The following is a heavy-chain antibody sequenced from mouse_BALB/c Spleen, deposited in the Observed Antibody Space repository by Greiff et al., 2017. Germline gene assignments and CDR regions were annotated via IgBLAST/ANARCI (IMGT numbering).Heavy chain of an antibody. CDR3: ARKALYYGNYEGYAMDY. Sequence: QVQLKESGPGLVQPSQSLSITCTVSGFSLTSYGVPWVRQSPGKGLEWLGVIWSGGSTDYNAAFISRLSISKDNSKSQVFFKMNSLQADDTAIYYCARKALYYGNYEGYAMDYWGQGTSVTVSS. J-gene: IGHJ4*01. D-gene: IGHD2-1*01. V-gene: IGHV2-4-1*01. CDR2: IWSGGST. CDR1: GFSLTSYG.